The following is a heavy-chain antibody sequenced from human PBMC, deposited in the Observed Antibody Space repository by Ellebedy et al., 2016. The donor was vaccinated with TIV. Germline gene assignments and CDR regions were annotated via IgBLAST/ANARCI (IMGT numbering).Heavy chain of an antibody. V-gene: IGHV1-18*01. CDR2: ISPSNGIA. D-gene: IGHD1-26*01. Sequence: ASVKVSXXASGYIFTSYSISWLRQAPGQGLEWMGWISPSNGIAYYAQKLQGRVTMTRDTSTSTAYMELRSLRSDDTAVYYCARAWGTVGTATWFNPWGQGTLVTVSS. J-gene: IGHJ5*02. CDR3: ARAWGTVGTATWFNP. CDR1: GYIFTSYS.